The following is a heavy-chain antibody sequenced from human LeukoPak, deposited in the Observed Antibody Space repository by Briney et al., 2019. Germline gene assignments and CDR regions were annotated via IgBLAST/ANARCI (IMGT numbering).Heavy chain of an antibody. CDR2: IYYSGST. V-gene: IGHV4-39*01. CDR1: GGSFSGYY. D-gene: IGHD5-24*01. Sequence: SGTLSLTCAVYGGSFSGYYWGWIRQPPGKGLEWIGSIYYSGSTFDNPSLKSRVTISVDTSKNQFSLKLSSVTAADTAVYYCARHRSGWLQSSFDYWGQGTLVTVSS. CDR3: ARHRSGWLQSSFDY. J-gene: IGHJ4*02.